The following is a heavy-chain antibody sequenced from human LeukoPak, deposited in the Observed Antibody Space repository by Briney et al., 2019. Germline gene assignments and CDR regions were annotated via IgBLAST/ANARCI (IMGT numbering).Heavy chain of an antibody. D-gene: IGHD6-19*01. CDR1: GGSISSSKYY. J-gene: IGHJ4*02. CDR3: ARLYSSGWNYFDY. CDR2: IYYSGNT. V-gene: IGHV4-39*01. Sequence: SETLSLTCTVSGGSISSSKYYWGWIRQPPGKGLEWIGSIYYSGNTYYNPSLKSRVTISVDTSKNQFPLKLSSVTAADTAVYYCARLYSSGWNYFDYWGQGTLVTVSS.